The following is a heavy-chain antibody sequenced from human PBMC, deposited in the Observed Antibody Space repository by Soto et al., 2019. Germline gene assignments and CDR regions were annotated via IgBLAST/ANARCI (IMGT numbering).Heavy chain of an antibody. J-gene: IGHJ5*02. Sequence: GGSLRLSCAASGFTFSTYSMNWVRQAPGKGLEWLSYISSSSATIYYVDSVKGRFTASRDNAKNSLYLQMNSLRDEDTAVYYCARGGFLEEPWGQGTLVTVSS. CDR2: ISSSSATI. CDR1: GFTFSTYS. D-gene: IGHD3-3*01. V-gene: IGHV3-48*02. CDR3: ARGGFLEEP.